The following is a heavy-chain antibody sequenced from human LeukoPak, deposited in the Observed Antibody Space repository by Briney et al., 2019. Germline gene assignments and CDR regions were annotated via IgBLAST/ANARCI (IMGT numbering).Heavy chain of an antibody. D-gene: IGHD3-22*01. CDR3: AKEGYYDSSGSIDY. CDR1: GFTFSSYG. Sequence: GRSLRLSCAASGFTFSSYGMHWVRQAPGKGLEWVAVISYDGSNKYYADSVKGRFTISRDNSKNTLYLQMNSLRAEDTAAYYCAKEGYYDSSGSIDYWGQGTLVTVSS. J-gene: IGHJ4*02. CDR2: ISYDGSNK. V-gene: IGHV3-30*18.